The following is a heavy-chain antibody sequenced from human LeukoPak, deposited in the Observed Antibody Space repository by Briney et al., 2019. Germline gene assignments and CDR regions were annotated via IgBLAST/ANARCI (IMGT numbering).Heavy chain of an antibody. CDR1: GGSISSYY. CDR3: ARWGYGGNSGLDY. Sequence: SETLSLTCTVSGGSISSYYWSWIRQPPGKGLEWIGYIYTSGSTNYNPSLKSRVTISVDTSKNQFSLKLSSVTAADTAVYYCARWGYGGNSGLDYWGQGTLVTVSS. D-gene: IGHD4-23*01. V-gene: IGHV4-4*09. CDR2: IYTSGST. J-gene: IGHJ4*02.